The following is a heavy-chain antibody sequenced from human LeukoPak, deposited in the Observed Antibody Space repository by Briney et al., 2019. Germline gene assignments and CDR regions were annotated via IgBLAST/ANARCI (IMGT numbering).Heavy chain of an antibody. CDR2: ISTYNGNT. D-gene: IGHD1-7*01. J-gene: IGHJ4*02. Sequence: ASVKVSCKASGYTFTSYAISWVRQAPGQGLEWMGWISTYNGNTNYAQKLQGRVTMTTDTSTSTVYMELRSLRSDDTAVYYCARGELRGDFDYWGQGTLVTVSS. CDR3: ARGELRGDFDY. V-gene: IGHV1-18*01. CDR1: GYTFTSYA.